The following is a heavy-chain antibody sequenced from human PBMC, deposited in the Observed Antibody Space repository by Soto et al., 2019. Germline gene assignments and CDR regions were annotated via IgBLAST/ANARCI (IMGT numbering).Heavy chain of an antibody. CDR2: IIPIFGTA. CDR3: AGDGGFGEWPHVGLSSYGMDV. D-gene: IGHD3-10*01. V-gene: IGHV1-69*01. J-gene: IGHJ6*02. CDR1: GGTFSSYA. Sequence: QVQLVQSGAEVKKPGSSVKVSCKASGGTFSSYAISWVRQAPGQGLEWMGGIIPIFGTANYAQKFQGRVTITADESTGTAYMELSTLGSEDTAVYYCAGDGGFGEWPHVGLSSYGMDVWCPGTPVTVSS.